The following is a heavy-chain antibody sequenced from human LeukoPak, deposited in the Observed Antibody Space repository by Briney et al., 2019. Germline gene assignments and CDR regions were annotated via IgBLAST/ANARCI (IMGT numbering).Heavy chain of an antibody. CDR3: ARVSFGSGYYNYMGV. Sequence: PSETLSLTCTVSGGSISSGSYYWSWIRQPAGKGLEWIGRIYTTGSTNYNPSLKSRVTISVDTSKNQFSLKLSSVTAADTAVYYCARVSFGSGYYNYMGVWGKGTTVTVSS. CDR2: IYTTGST. J-gene: IGHJ6*03. V-gene: IGHV4-61*02. CDR1: GGSISSGSYY. D-gene: IGHD3-10*01.